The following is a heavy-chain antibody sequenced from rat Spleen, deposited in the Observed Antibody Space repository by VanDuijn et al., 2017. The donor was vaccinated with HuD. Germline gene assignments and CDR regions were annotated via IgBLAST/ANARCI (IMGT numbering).Heavy chain of an antibody. CDR1: GFTFSDYG. CDR3: VRHGYTRYYFDY. V-gene: IGHV5-29*01. CDR2: ISSGGGGI. D-gene: IGHD1-9*01. J-gene: IGHJ2*01. Sequence: EVQMVESGGGLVQPGRSLKLSCAASGFTFSDYGMAWVRQAPTKGLEWVATISSGGGGIYYPDSVQGRFTISRHNAKSTLYLQMDSLRSEDTATYYCVRHGYTRYYFDYWGQGVMVTVSS.